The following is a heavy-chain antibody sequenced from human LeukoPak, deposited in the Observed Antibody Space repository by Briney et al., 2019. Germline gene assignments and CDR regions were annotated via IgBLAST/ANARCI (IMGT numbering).Heavy chain of an antibody. CDR2: INPNSGVT. V-gene: IGHV1-2*02. J-gene: IGHJ4*02. CDR3: ARQGSGLDY. CDR1: GYYFTSYY. Sequence: ASVKVSCKASGYYFTSYYLHWVRQAPGQGLEWMGWINPNSGVTHYAQKFQGRVTMTSDTSISTAYMELSRLKSDDTAIYYCARQGSGLDYWGQGTLVTVSS. D-gene: IGHD3-10*01.